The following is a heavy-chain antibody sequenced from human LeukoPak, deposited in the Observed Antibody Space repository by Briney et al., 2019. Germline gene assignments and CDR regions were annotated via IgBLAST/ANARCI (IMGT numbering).Heavy chain of an antibody. Sequence: SETLSLTCTVSGGSISSSSYYWGWIRQPPGKGLEWIGSIYYSGSTYYNPSLKSRVTISVDTSKNQFSLKLSSVTAADTAVYYCARHLGYCSSTSCYDKGPFDPWGQGTLVTASS. CDR1: GGSISSSSYY. D-gene: IGHD2-2*01. J-gene: IGHJ5*02. V-gene: IGHV4-39*01. CDR3: ARHLGYCSSTSCYDKGPFDP. CDR2: IYYSGST.